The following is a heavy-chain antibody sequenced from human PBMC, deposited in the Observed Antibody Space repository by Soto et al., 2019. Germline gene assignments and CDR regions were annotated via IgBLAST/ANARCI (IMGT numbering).Heavy chain of an antibody. Sequence: QVQLVESGGGVVQPGRSLRLSCAASGFTFSSYGMHWVRQAPGKGLEWVAVISYDGSNKYYADSVKGRFTISRDNSKNTLYLQMNSLRAEDTAVYYCAKDKYDILGYWGQGTLVTVSS. CDR2: ISYDGSNK. CDR1: GFTFSSYG. D-gene: IGHD3-9*01. J-gene: IGHJ4*02. V-gene: IGHV3-30*18. CDR3: AKDKYDILGY.